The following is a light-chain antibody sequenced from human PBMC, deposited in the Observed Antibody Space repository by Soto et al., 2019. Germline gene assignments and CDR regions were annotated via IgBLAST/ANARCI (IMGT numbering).Light chain of an antibody. CDR2: AAS. J-gene: IGKJ1*01. CDR1: QGITDY. Sequence: DIQMTQSPSSLSASVGDRVTITYRASQGITDYLAWYQQKPGQVPNLLIYAASTLQSGVPSRFSGSGSGTDFTLTITGLQPEDVATYYCQNYNSAPWTFGQGTKVEIK. V-gene: IGKV1-27*01. CDR3: QNYNSAPWT.